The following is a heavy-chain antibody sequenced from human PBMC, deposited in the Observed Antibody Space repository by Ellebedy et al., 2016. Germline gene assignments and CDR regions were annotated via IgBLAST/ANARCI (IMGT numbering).Heavy chain of an antibody. CDR1: GFTFSSYA. V-gene: IGHV3-23*01. D-gene: IGHD5-12*01. CDR2: ISGSGGST. Sequence: GESLKISXAASGFTFSSYAMSWVRQAPGKGLEWVSAISGSGGSTYYADSVKGRFTISRDNSKNTLYLQMNSLRAEDTAVYYCAKHGYSAYDFIDYWGQGTLVTVSS. J-gene: IGHJ4*02. CDR3: AKHGYSAYDFIDY.